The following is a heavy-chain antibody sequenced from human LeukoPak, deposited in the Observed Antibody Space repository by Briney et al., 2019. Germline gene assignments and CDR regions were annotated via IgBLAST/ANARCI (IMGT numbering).Heavy chain of an antibody. J-gene: IGHJ4*02. CDR2: IYHSGST. Sequence: PSETLSLTCAVSGGSISSNNWWGWVRQPPGKGLEWIGEIYHSGSTNYNPSLKSRVTISLDKSNNQFSLKLTSVTAADTAVYYCARVAFSITALYYFDYWGQGTLVTVSS. CDR1: GGSISSNNW. D-gene: IGHD5-24*01. CDR3: ARVAFSITALYYFDY. V-gene: IGHV4-4*02.